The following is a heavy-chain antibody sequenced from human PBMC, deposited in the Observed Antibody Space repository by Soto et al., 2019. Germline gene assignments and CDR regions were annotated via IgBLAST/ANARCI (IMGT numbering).Heavy chain of an antibody. CDR1: GYTFTSYG. Sequence: ASVKVSCKASGYTFTSYGISWVRQAPGQGLEWMGWISAYNGNTNYAQKLQGRVTMTTDTSTSTAYMELRSLRSDDTAVYYCAIYLRYFDWSQLFDYWGQGTLVTVSS. V-gene: IGHV1-18*01. CDR2: ISAYNGNT. CDR3: AIYLRYFDWSQLFDY. D-gene: IGHD3-9*01. J-gene: IGHJ4*02.